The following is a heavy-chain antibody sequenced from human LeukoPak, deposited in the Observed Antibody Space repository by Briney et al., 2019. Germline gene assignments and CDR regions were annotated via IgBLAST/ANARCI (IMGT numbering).Heavy chain of an antibody. CDR1: GDSVSSNSAA. CDR3: ARGGSYPLDY. J-gene: IGHJ4*02. CDR2: TYYRFKWYR. Sequence: SQTLSLTCAISGDSVSSNSAAWNWIRQSPSRGLEWLGRTYYRFKWYRGYAVSVKSRITINPDTSKDQFSLQLNSVTPEDTAVYYCARGGSYPLDYWGQGTLVTVSS. D-gene: IGHD1-26*01. V-gene: IGHV6-1*01.